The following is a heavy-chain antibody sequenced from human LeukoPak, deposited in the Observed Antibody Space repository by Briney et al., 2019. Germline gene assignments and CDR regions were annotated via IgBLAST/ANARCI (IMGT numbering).Heavy chain of an antibody. CDR1: GASISSYY. D-gene: IGHD3-22*01. Sequence: SETLSLTCSVSGASISSYYYNWIRQSPGKGLEWIGYIYYSGVTNYNPSLKSRVTMSLDTSKNQFSLKLSSVTAADTAVYYCARGLLSSGYSTWGQGTLVNVSS. V-gene: IGHV4-59*01. CDR3: ARGLLSSGYST. J-gene: IGHJ5*01. CDR2: IYYSGVT.